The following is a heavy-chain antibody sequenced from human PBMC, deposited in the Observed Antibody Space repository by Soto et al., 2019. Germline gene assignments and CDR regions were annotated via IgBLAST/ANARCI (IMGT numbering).Heavy chain of an antibody. CDR1: GYSFTSYW. D-gene: IGHD1-26*01. J-gene: IGHJ6*02. CDR2: TYPGDSDT. CDR3: AAYSGSFYYGMDV. Sequence: PGESLKISCKASGYSFTSYWIGWVRQMPGKGLEWMGITYPGDSDTRYSPSFQGQVTISADKSISTAYLQWSSLKASDTAMYYCAAYSGSFYYGMDVWGQGNTVTVSS. V-gene: IGHV5-51*01.